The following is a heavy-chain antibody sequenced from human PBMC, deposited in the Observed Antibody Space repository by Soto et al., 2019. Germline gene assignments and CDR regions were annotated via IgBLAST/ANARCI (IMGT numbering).Heavy chain of an antibody. CDR2: ISGSGGST. Sequence: LRLSCAASGFTFSSCAMSWVRQAPGKGVEGVSAISGSGGSTYYADSVKGRFTISGDNSKNTLDLQMNSLRAEDTAVYYCAKDVSDYYDSSGYYYWGQGTLVTVSS. D-gene: IGHD3-22*01. V-gene: IGHV3-23*01. CDR1: GFTFSSCA. J-gene: IGHJ4*02. CDR3: AKDVSDYYDSSGYYY.